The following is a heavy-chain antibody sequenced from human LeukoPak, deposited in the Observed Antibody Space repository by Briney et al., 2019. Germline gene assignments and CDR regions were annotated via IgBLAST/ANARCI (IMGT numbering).Heavy chain of an antibody. CDR1: GFTFSSYA. J-gene: IGHJ4*02. CDR2: IYYSGST. CDR3: ARVGSSWYSRDY. V-gene: IGHV4-39*07. D-gene: IGHD6-13*01. Sequence: GSLRLSCAASGFTFSSYAMNWVRQPPGKGLEWIGSIYYSGSTYYNPSLKSRVTISVDTSKNQFSLKLSSVTAADTAVYYCARVGSSWYSRDYWGQGTLVTVSS.